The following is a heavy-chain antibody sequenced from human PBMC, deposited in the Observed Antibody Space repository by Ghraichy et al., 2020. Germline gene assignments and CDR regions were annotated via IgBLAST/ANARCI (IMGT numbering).Heavy chain of an antibody. CDR2: VRSDGSIT. D-gene: IGHD6-13*01. CDR1: GFTFSSYW. J-gene: IGHJ4*02. CDR3: ARENIAASQDY. Sequence: GGSLRLSCAASGFTFSSYWMHWVRQAPGKGLVWVSRVRSDGSITNYADSVKGRFTISRDNAKKTLYLQMNSLRAEDTAVYYCARENIAASQDYWGQGTLVTVSS. V-gene: IGHV3-74*01.